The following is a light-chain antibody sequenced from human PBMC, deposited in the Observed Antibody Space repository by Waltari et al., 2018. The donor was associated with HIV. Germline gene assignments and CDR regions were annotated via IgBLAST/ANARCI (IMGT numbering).Light chain of an antibody. CDR3: AAWDDILSGWV. CDR2: RDN. J-gene: IGLJ3*02. Sequence: QSVLTQPPSASGTPGPRVTISCSGSSANIGNTVYWYQQLPGTAPKVLIYRDNQRPSGVPDRFSGSRSGTSASLDVSGLRSEDEATYFCAAWDDILSGWVFGGGTKLTVL. CDR1: SANIGNT. V-gene: IGLV1-47*01.